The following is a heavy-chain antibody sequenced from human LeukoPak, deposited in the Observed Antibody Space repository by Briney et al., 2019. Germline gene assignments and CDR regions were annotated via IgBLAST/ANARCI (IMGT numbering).Heavy chain of an antibody. CDR3: ARTPAENYYYDSNRGGYFAL. Sequence: SETLSLTCTFSGYSLSSGFYWGWIRQPPGMGLEWIGNIYHTGSTYYNPSLKSRVTISVDTSTNKFSLKLSSVTAADTDVYYCARTPAENYYYDSNRGGYFALWGRGTLVTVSS. D-gene: IGHD3-22*01. CDR2: IYHTGST. J-gene: IGHJ2*01. V-gene: IGHV4-38-2*02. CDR1: GYSLSSGFY.